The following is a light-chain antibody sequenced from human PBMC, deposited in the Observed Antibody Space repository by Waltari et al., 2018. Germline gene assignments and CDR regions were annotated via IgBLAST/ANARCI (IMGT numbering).Light chain of an antibody. V-gene: IGKV2D-29*02. J-gene: IGKJ2*01. CDR3: MQSLELPYT. Sequence: EIVMTQTPLSLPVTPGQPASISCKSTQSLLHSDGKTYLYWFPQKPGQSPQLLMYEIIYRFSGVPDRFSGSGSGTDFTLKISRVEADDVGVYYCMQSLELPYTFGQGTKLEIK. CDR2: EII. CDR1: QSLLHSDGKTY.